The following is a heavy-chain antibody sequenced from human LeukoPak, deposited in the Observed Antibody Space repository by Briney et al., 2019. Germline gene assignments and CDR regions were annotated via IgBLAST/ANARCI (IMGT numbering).Heavy chain of an antibody. V-gene: IGHV4-59*01. J-gene: IGHJ4*02. CDR2: FYCSGST. CDR3: ASASDKWVPQWNY. CDR1: GGSISSYY. Sequence: SETLSLTCTVSGGSISSYYWSWIRQPPGKGLEWIGYFYCSGSTNYNPSFKSRVTISVDTSTNQFSLKLSTVTAADTAVYYCASASDKWVPQWNYWGQGTLVTVSS. D-gene: IGHD1-26*01.